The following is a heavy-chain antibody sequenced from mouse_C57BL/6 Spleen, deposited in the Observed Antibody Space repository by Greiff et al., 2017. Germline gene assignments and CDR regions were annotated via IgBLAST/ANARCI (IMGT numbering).Heavy chain of an antibody. CDR2: INPDSSTI. Sequence: EVQLQQSGGGLVQPGGSLKLSCAASGIDFSRYWMSWVRRAPGKGLEWIGEINPDSSTINYAPSLKDKFIISRDNAKNTLYLQMSKVRSEDTALYYCARHEDYDGYFYAMDYWGQGTSVTVSS. V-gene: IGHV4-1*01. D-gene: IGHD2-3*01. CDR1: GIDFSRYW. CDR3: ARHEDYDGYFYAMDY. J-gene: IGHJ4*01.